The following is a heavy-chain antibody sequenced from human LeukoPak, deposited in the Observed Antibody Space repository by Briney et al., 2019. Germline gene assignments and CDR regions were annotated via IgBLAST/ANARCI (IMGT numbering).Heavy chain of an antibody. Sequence: GGWVSVSCLATRWTLVDYAMHWVRQARGKGLEGVSGISWNSGSIGYADSVKGRFTISRDNAKNSLYLQMNSLRAEDMALYYCAKDRAAMVIGPFDYWDQGTLVTVSS. CDR2: ISWNSGSI. J-gene: IGHJ4*02. V-gene: IGHV3-9*03. D-gene: IGHD5-18*01. CDR3: AKDRAAMVIGPFDY. CDR1: RWTLVDYA.